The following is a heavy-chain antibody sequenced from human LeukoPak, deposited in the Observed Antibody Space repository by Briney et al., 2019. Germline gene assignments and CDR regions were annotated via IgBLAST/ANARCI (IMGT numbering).Heavy chain of an antibody. CDR3: AKEESDWSSLGYYYHYMDV. V-gene: IGHV4-39*07. Sequence: PSETLSLTCTVSGGSISSSSYYWGWIRQPPGKGLEWIGSIYYSGSTYYNPSLKSRVTISVDASKNQFSLRLDSVTAADTAVYHCAKEESDWSSLGYYYHYMDVWGKGTTVTISS. D-gene: IGHD3-9*01. CDR2: IYYSGST. J-gene: IGHJ6*03. CDR1: GGSISSSSYY.